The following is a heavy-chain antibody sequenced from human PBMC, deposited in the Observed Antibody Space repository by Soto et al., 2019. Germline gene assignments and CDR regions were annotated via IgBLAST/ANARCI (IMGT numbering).Heavy chain of an antibody. J-gene: IGHJ4*02. Sequence: PGGSLRLSCAASGFTFSTYGMSWVRQAPGKGLEWVSAISGSGGSTYYADSVKGRFTISRDNSKNTLYLQMNSLRAEDTAVYYCAKVVIVGATTTFDDWGQGTLVTVDS. V-gene: IGHV3-23*01. CDR2: ISGSGGST. CDR3: AKVVIVGATTTFDD. CDR1: GFTFSTYG. D-gene: IGHD1-26*01.